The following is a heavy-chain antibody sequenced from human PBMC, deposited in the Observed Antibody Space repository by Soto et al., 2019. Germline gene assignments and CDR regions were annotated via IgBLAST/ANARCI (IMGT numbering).Heavy chain of an antibody. D-gene: IGHD6-19*01. V-gene: IGHV3-23*01. CDR3: AKGPVAGTGHFDY. CDR1: GFTFSSYA. J-gene: IGHJ4*02. Sequence: GESLKISCAASGFTFSSYAMSWVRQAPGKGLEWVSAISGSGGSTYYADSVKGRFTISRDNSKNTLYLQMNSLRAEDTAVYYCAKGPVAGTGHFDYWGQGTLVTVSS. CDR2: ISGSGGST.